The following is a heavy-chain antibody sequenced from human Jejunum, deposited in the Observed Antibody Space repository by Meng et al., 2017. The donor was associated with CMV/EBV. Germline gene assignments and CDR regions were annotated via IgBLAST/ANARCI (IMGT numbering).Heavy chain of an antibody. CDR1: GFSFGVYS. V-gene: IGHV3-48*01. CDR3: ARDSIASALDY. Sequence: ADSGFSFGVYSMDWSRQAPGKGLEWLAYIDSFSSTMYYIDSIKGRFTISRDNAKNSLYLQMNSLSAEDTAVYYCARDSIASALDYWGQGVLVTVSS. D-gene: IGHD6-13*01. CDR2: IDSFSSTM. J-gene: IGHJ4*02.